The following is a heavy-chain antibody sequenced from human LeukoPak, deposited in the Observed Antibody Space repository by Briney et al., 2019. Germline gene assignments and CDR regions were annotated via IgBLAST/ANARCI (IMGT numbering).Heavy chain of an antibody. J-gene: IGHJ4*02. D-gene: IGHD6-19*01. CDR3: ARGDSSGWLLDY. CDR1: GFTFSSYD. Sequence: GGSLRLSCAASGFTFSSYDMHWVRQATGKGLEWVSAIGTAGDTYYPGSVKGRFTISRENAKNSLYLQINSLRAGDTAVYYCARGDSSGWLLDYWGQGTLVTVSS. CDR2: IGTAGDT. V-gene: IGHV3-13*01.